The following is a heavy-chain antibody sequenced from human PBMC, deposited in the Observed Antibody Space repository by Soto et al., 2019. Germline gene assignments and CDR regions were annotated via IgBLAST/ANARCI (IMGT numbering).Heavy chain of an antibody. CDR2: IKSKTGGGTI. V-gene: IGHV3-15*07. D-gene: IGHD2-8*02. CDR3: TTSGGNTWPHY. J-gene: IGHJ4*02. Sequence: PGGSLRLSCAGSGFTFTTGWMNWVRQAPGKALEWVGRIKSKTGGGTIDYAAPVKGRFTISRDDSADTLFLQMNSLKTEDTAVYYCTTSGGNTWPHYWGQGTLVTVSS. CDR1: GFTFTTGW.